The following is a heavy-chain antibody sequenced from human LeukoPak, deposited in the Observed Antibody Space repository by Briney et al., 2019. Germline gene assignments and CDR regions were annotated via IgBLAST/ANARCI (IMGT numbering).Heavy chain of an antibody. D-gene: IGHD6-19*01. J-gene: IGHJ4*02. CDR1: GYTFTGYY. CDR3: ARDPHEFSSGWSQFDY. Sequence: ASVKVSCKASGYTFTGYYMHWVRQAPGQGLEWMGWINPNSGGTNYAQKFRGRVTMTRDTSISTAYMELSRLRSDDTAVYYCARDPHEFSSGWSQFDYWGQGTLVTVSS. CDR2: INPNSGGT. V-gene: IGHV1-2*02.